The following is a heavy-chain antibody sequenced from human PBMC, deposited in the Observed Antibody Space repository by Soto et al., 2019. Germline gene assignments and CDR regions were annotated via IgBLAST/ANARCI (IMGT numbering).Heavy chain of an antibody. J-gene: IGHJ4*02. V-gene: IGHV4-59*01. CDR1: GGSISSYY. CDR2: IYYSGST. CDR3: ARAPLGGYNNFDY. Sequence: LSLTCTVSGGSISSYYWSWIRQPPGKGLEWIGYIYYSGSTNYNPSLKSRVTISVDTSKNQFSLKLSSVTAADTAVYYCARAPLGGYNNFDYWGQGTLVTVSS. D-gene: IGHD5-12*01.